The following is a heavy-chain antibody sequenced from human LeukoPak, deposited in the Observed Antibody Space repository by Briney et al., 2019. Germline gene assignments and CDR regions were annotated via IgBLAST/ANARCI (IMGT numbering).Heavy chain of an antibody. J-gene: IGHJ4*02. Sequence: GASVKVSCKASGYTFTSYGISWVRQAPGQGLEWMGWISAYNGNTNYAQKLQGRVTMTTDTSTSTAYMELRSLRSDDTAVYYCARSGDIVVVPAAQGYFDYWGQGTLVIVSS. CDR1: GYTFTSYG. CDR2: ISAYNGNT. D-gene: IGHD2-2*01. V-gene: IGHV1-18*04. CDR3: ARSGDIVVVPAAQGYFDY.